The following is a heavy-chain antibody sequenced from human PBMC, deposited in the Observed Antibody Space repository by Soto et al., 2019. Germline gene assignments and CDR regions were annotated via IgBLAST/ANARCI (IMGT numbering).Heavy chain of an antibody. CDR3: ARDCSGGSCYSGGYYYYGMDV. Sequence: QVQLVQSGAEVKKPGSSVKVSCKASGGTFSSYAISWVRQAPGQGLEWMGGIIPIFGTANYAQKFQGRVTITADESTSTAYMELSSLRSEDTAVYYCARDCSGGSCYSGGYYYYGMDVWGQGTTVTVSS. V-gene: IGHV1-69*12. D-gene: IGHD2-15*01. CDR2: IIPIFGTA. J-gene: IGHJ6*02. CDR1: GGTFSSYA.